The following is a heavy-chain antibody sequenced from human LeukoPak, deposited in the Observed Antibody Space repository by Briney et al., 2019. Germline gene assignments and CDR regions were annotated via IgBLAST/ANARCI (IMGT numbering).Heavy chain of an antibody. D-gene: IGHD7-27*01. CDR1: GFTFSSYS. V-gene: IGHV3-48*04. CDR3: ARGWGLFDY. CDR2: ISSTSGTI. Sequence: PGGSLRLSCAASGFTFSSYSMNWVRQAPGKGLEWISYISSTSGTIYYADSVKGRLTISADNAKNSLYLQMNSLRAEDTAVYYCARGWGLFDYWGQGTLVTVSS. J-gene: IGHJ4*02.